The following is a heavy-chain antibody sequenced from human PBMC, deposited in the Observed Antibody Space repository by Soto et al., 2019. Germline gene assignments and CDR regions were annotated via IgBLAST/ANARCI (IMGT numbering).Heavy chain of an antibody. V-gene: IGHV3-43*01. CDR1: GFIFDDFT. CDR3: AKDEGAAVESPGD. J-gene: IGHJ4*01. CDR2: INWDGRIA. Sequence: EVQLVESGGTVIQVGGSLRLSCAASGFIFDDFTMHWVRLVPGKGLQWVSYINWDGRIAMYADSVKGRFTISRDNTNNHLYLQMNSLRSGDTALYYCAKDEGAAVESPGDWGHGTLVTVSS. D-gene: IGHD6-13*01.